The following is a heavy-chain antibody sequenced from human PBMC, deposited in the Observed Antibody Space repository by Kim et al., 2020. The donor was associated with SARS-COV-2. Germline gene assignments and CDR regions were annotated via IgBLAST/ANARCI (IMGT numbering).Heavy chain of an antibody. J-gene: IGHJ4*02. Sequence: NPSLKGRVTISVDTSKNQFSLKLSSVTAADTAVYYCARYGYSSSWYPFDYWGQGTLGTVSS. V-gene: IGHV4-39*01. D-gene: IGHD6-13*01. CDR3: ARYGYSSSWYPFDY.